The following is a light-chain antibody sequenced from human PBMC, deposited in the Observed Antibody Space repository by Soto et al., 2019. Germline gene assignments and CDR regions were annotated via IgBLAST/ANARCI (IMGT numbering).Light chain of an antibody. V-gene: IGKV3-15*01. J-gene: IGKJ1*01. Sequence: EVVMTQSPVTLSVSPGEGATLSCRASQSVISYLAWYQQKPGQAPRLLIYGASTRATDVPARFSGSGSGTEFTLTISSLQPEDFAVYYCQQYGTSPWAFGQGTKVEIK. CDR3: QQYGTSPWA. CDR1: QSVISY. CDR2: GAS.